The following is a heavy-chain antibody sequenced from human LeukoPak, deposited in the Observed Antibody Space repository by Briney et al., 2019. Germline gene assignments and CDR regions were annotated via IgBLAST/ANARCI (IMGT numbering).Heavy chain of an antibody. CDR1: GGSFSGYY. V-gene: IGHV4-34*01. Sequence: PSETLSLTCAVYGGSFSGYYWSWIRQPPGKGLEWIGEINHSGSTNYNPSLKIRVTISVDTSKNQFSLKLSSVTAADTAVYYCARPLWFGSSEGDYYYMDVWGKGTTVTVSS. D-gene: IGHD3-10*01. CDR2: INHSGST. J-gene: IGHJ6*03. CDR3: ARPLWFGSSEGDYYYMDV.